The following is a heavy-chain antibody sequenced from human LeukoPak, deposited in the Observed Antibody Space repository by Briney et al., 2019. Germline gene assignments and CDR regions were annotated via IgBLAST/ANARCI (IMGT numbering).Heavy chain of an antibody. J-gene: IGHJ4*02. V-gene: IGHV3-74*01. Sequence: GGSLRLSCVASGFTFSNYWMHWVRQAPGKGLEWVSRIKTDGTITSSADSVEGRFTISRDNAKNTLYLQMNSLRAEDTAVYYCAKDLSGSYNFDYWGQGTLVTVSS. CDR3: AKDLSGSYNFDY. CDR1: GFTFSNYW. CDR2: IKTDGTIT. D-gene: IGHD1-26*01.